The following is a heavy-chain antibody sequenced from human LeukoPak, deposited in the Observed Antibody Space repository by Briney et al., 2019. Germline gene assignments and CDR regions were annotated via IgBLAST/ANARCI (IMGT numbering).Heavy chain of an antibody. Sequence: SETLSLTCTVSGGSISSYYWSWIRQPPGKGLEWIGYIYYSGSTNYNPSLKSRVTISVDTSKNQFSLKLSSVTAADTAVYYCMTTDYGDYVLDYWGQGTLVTVSS. D-gene: IGHD4-17*01. V-gene: IGHV4-59*01. J-gene: IGHJ4*02. CDR3: MTTDYGDYVLDY. CDR1: GGSISSYY. CDR2: IYYSGST.